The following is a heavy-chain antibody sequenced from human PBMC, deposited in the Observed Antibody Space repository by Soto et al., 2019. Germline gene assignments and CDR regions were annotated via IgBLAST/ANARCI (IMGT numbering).Heavy chain of an antibody. J-gene: IGHJ4*02. CDR2: INAGNGNT. Sequence: ASVKVSCKASGYTFTSYAMHWVRQAPGQRLEWMGWINAGNGNTKYSQKFQGRVTITRDTSASTAYMELSSLRSEDTAVYYCARGKGQIGYGYPGGAFDYWGQGTLVTVSS. CDR1: GYTFTSYA. CDR3: ARGKGQIGYGYPGGAFDY. D-gene: IGHD5-18*01. V-gene: IGHV1-3*01.